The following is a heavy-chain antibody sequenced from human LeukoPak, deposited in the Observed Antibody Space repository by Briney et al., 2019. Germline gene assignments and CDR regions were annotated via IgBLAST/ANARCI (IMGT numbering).Heavy chain of an antibody. CDR1: GYTLTELS. CDR2: FDPEDGET. D-gene: IGHD3-22*01. Sequence: ASVKVSCKVSGYTLTELSMHWVRQAPGKGLEWMGGFDPEDGETIYAQKFQGRVTMTEDTSTDTAYMELSSLRSEDTAVYYCATFTYYYDSSGYSWFDPWGQGTLVTVPS. CDR3: ATFTYYYDSSGYSWFDP. J-gene: IGHJ5*02. V-gene: IGHV1-24*01.